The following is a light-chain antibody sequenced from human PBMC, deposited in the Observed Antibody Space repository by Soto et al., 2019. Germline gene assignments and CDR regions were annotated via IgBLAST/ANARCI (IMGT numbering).Light chain of an antibody. CDR1: QSISSN. CDR3: QQRSSWIP. Sequence: MTQSPSTLSVSPGERATLSCRASQSISSNLAWYQQKPGQAPRLLIYDASNRATGIPARFSGSGSATDFTLTISSLEPEDFAVYYCQQRSSWIPFGQGTRLEI. CDR2: DAS. V-gene: IGKV3-11*01. J-gene: IGKJ5*01.